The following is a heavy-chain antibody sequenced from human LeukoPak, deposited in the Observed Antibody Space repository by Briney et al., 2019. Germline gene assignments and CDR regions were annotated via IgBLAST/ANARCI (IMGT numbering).Heavy chain of an antibody. V-gene: IGHV3-53*01. CDR3: ARSNGYDSSGYYYPYNWFDP. CDR1: GFTFSSYS. Sequence: GGSLRLSCAASGFTFSSYSMSWVRQAPGKGLEWVSVIYSGGSTYYADSVKGRFTISRDNSKNTLYLQMNSLRAEDTAVYYCARSNGYDSSGYYYPYNWFDPWGQGTLVTVSS. J-gene: IGHJ5*02. CDR2: IYSGGST. D-gene: IGHD3-22*01.